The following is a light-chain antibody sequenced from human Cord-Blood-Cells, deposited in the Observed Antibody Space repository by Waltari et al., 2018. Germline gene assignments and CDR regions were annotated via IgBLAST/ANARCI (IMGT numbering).Light chain of an antibody. V-gene: IGLV2-8*01. CDR2: EVS. J-gene: IGLJ1*01. Sequence: QSALTQPPSASGSPGQSVTISCTGTSRHVGRYNYLSWYQQHPGKAPRRMIYEVSNQPSGVPDRFSGSKSGNTASRTVSGLQAEDEADYYCSSYAGSNNFVFGTGTKVTVL. CDR1: SRHVGRYNY. CDR3: SSYAGSNNFV.